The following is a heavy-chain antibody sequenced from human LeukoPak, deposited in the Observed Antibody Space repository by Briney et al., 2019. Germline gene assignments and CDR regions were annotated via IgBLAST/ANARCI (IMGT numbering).Heavy chain of an antibody. CDR1: GGSISSGDYY. J-gene: IGHJ5*02. CDR3: ASLDRSGYEMGGTWFDP. CDR2: IYRSGTT. Sequence: SQTLSLTCTVSGGSISSGDYYWSWIRQPPGKGLEWIGYIYRSGTTYSNPSLRSRASLSVDTSKNQFSLKLNSVTAADTAVYYCASLDRSGYEMGGTWFDPWGQGTLVTVSS. D-gene: IGHD3-22*01. V-gene: IGHV4-30-4*01.